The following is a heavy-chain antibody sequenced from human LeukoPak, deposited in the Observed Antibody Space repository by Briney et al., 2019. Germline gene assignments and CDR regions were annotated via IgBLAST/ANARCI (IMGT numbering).Heavy chain of an antibody. CDR3: ARGTYYSLDSFDI. Sequence: SETLSLTCTVSGGSISSYYWSWIRQPTGKGLEWIGYIYYSGSTNYNPSLKSRVTISLDTSKNQFSLKLSSVTAADAAVYYCARGTYYSLDSFDIWGQGTMVTVSS. V-gene: IGHV4-59*08. D-gene: IGHD3-10*01. CDR2: IYYSGST. CDR1: GGSISSYY. J-gene: IGHJ3*02.